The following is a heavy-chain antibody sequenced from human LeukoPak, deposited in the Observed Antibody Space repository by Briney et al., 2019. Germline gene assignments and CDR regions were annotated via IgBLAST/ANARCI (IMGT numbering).Heavy chain of an antibody. CDR3: AKGGYKSMDFDY. CDR2: IWYDGSNK. J-gene: IGHJ4*02. V-gene: IGHV3-33*06. Sequence: PGRSLRLSCAASGFTFSSYGMHWVRQAPGKGLEWVAVIWYDGSNKYYADSVKGRFTISRDNSKNTLYLQMNSLRAEDTAVYYCAKGGYKSMDFDYWGQGTLVTVSS. CDR1: GFTFSSYG. D-gene: IGHD5-24*01.